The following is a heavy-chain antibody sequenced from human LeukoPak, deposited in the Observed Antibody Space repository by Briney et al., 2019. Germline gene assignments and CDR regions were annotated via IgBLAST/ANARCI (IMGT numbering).Heavy chain of an antibody. J-gene: IGHJ5*02. CDR2: TYYSGST. D-gene: IGHD2-21*02. CDR3: ARSYCGGDCSLNWFDP. Sequence: SQTLSLTCTVSGGSINTYGYYWSWIRQHPEKGLEWIGYTYYSGSTYYNPSLKSRVAISADMSKNQFSLKLSSVTAADTALYYCARSYCGGDCSLNWFDPWGQGTLVTVSS. CDR1: GGSINTYGYY. V-gene: IGHV4-31*03.